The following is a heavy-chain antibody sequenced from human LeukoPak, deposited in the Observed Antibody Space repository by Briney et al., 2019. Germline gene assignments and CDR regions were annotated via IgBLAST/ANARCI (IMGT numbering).Heavy chain of an antibody. CDR3: ARVTSQYYYDSSGYEINWFDP. D-gene: IGHD3-22*01. V-gene: IGHV1-69*04. Sequence: SVKVSCKASGGTFSSYAISWVRQAPGQGLEWMGRITPILGIANYAQKFQGRVTITADKSTSTAYMELSSLRSEDTAVYYCARVTSQYYYDSSGYEINWFDPWGQGTLVTVSS. CDR2: ITPILGIA. CDR1: GGTFSSYA. J-gene: IGHJ5*02.